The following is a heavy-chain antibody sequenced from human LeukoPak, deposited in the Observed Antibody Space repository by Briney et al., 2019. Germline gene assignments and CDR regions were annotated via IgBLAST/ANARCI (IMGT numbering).Heavy chain of an antibody. D-gene: IGHD6-19*01. CDR1: GFTFSNAW. CDR2: IKSKTDGGTT. V-gene: IGHV3-15*01. CDR3: TRSSGWYEVQGVY. J-gene: IGHJ4*02. Sequence: PGGSLRLSCAASGFTFSNAWMSWVRQAPGKGLEWVGRIKSKTDGGTTDYAAPVKGRFTISRDDSKNTLYLQMNSLKTGDTAVYYCTRSSGWYEVQGVYWGQGTLVTVSS.